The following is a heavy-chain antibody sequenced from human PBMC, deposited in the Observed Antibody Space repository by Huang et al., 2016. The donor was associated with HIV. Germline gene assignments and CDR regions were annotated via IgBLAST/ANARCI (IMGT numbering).Heavy chain of an antibody. CDR1: GFTFSCYG. D-gene: IGHD4-17*01. J-gene: IGHJ6*03. CDR2: RRSDGTNH. Sequence: QVQLVESGGGVVQPGGSLRLSCSASGFTFSCYGMHWVRQASGKGVGWGAFRRSDGTNHFYADSLKGRIIISRDNARNKLFLQVNSLRSEDAGVYYCAKDPHDNGDYSLYQYYYYLDVWGKGTTVTVSS. V-gene: IGHV3-30*02. CDR3: AKDPHDNGDYSLYQYYYYLDV.